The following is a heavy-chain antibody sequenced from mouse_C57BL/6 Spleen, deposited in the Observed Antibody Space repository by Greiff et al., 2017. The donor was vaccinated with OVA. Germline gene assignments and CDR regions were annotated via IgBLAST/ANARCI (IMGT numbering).Heavy chain of an antibody. CDR2: IWSGGST. Sequence: QVQLKESGPGLVQPSQSLSITCTVSGFSLTSYGVHWVRQSPGKGLEWLGVIWSGGSTDYNAAFISRLSISKDNSKSQVFFKMNSLQADDTAIYYCARNYDYKSFAYWGQGTLVTVSA. CDR3: ARNYDYKSFAY. CDR1: GFSLTSYG. V-gene: IGHV2-2*01. J-gene: IGHJ3*01. D-gene: IGHD2-4*01.